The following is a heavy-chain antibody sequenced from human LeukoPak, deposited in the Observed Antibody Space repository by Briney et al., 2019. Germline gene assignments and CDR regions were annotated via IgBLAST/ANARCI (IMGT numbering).Heavy chain of an antibody. CDR2: MSQDGSNR. J-gene: IGHJ4*02. CDR3: ARAVTPDYYFDY. V-gene: IGHV3-33*01. Sequence: GGSLRLSCATSGFIFHDYAMHWVRQVPGKGLEWVASMSQDGSNRDYAASVKGRFTVSRDNAKNSLYLQMNSLRAEDTAVYYCARAVTPDYYFDYWGQGTLVTVSS. D-gene: IGHD4-17*01. CDR1: GFIFHDYA.